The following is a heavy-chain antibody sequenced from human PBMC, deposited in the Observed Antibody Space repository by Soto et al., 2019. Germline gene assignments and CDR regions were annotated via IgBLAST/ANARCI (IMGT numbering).Heavy chain of an antibody. CDR2: IIPIFGTA. J-gene: IGHJ6*02. Sequence: QVQLVQSGAEVKKPGSSVKVSCKASGGTFSSYAISWVRQAPGQGLEWMGGIIPIFGTANYAQKFQGRVTITADESTSAAYMELSSLRSEDTAVYYCARDSITMIVVVPDYGMDVWGQGTTVTVSS. V-gene: IGHV1-69*01. CDR1: GGTFSSYA. CDR3: ARDSITMIVVVPDYGMDV. D-gene: IGHD3-22*01.